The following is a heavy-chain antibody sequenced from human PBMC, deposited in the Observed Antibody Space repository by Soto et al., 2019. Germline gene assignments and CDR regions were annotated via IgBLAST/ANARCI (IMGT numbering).Heavy chain of an antibody. D-gene: IGHD2-2*01. V-gene: IGHV1-69*13. J-gene: IGHJ6*02. CDR3: ARLYCSSNNCYGAFHYYFGLDV. CDR2: IIPMFGTT. CDR1: GGTFNSYA. Sequence: GASVKVSCKASGGTFNSYAFSWVRQAPGQGLEYMGGIIPMFGTTNHAQKFQGRVTVTADESTTTVYMELSSLRSEDMAVYYCARLYCSSNNCYGAFHYYFGLDVWGQGTTVTVSS.